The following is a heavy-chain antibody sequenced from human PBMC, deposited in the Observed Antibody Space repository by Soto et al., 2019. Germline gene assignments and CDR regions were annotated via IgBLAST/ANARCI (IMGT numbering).Heavy chain of an antibody. CDR3: AKEMNGAQYDC. J-gene: IGHJ4*02. V-gene: IGHV3-23*01. D-gene: IGHD4-4*01. Sequence: EVQLLESGGGFVQPGGSLRLSCKASGFTFSSSAMTWVRQAPGKGLEWVSGLSGSGDTAKYADSVKGRVTTTRDNSRNTLYLQMSSLRPEDTAIYYCAKEMNGAQYDCWGQGTLVTVSS. CDR1: GFTFSSSA. CDR2: LSGSGDTA.